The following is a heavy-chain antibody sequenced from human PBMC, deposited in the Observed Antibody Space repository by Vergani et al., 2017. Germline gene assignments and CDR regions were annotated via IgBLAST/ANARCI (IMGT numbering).Heavy chain of an antibody. CDR1: GYTFTGYY. V-gene: IGHV1-2*06. CDR3: ARPLGAPAVAGTDWFDP. Sequence: QVQLVQSGAEVKKPGASVKVSCKASGYTFTGYYIHWVRQAPGQGLEWMGRINPNSGGTNYAQKFQGRVTMTRDTSISTAYMEMSRLRSDDTAGYYCARPLGAPAVAGTDWFDPWGQGTQVTVSS. D-gene: IGHD6-19*01. J-gene: IGHJ5*02. CDR2: INPNSGGT.